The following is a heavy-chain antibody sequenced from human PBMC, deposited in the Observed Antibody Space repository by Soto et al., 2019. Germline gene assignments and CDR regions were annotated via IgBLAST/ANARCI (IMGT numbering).Heavy chain of an antibody. CDR3: SRDLTYYYDSSGSRSSGFDP. J-gene: IGHJ5*02. V-gene: IGHV4-31*03. D-gene: IGHD3-22*01. CDR1: GGSISSGGYY. CDR2: IYYSGST. Sequence: SETLSLTCTVSGGSISSGGYYWSWIRQHPGKGLEWIGYIYYSGSTYYNPSLKSRVTISVDTSKNQFSLKLSSVTAADTAVYYCSRDLTYYYDSSGSRSSGFDPWGQGTLVTVSS.